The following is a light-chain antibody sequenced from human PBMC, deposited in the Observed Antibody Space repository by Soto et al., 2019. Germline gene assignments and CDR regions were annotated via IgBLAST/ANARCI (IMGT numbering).Light chain of an antibody. CDR2: ASS. CDR3: QQSYSIPPWA. J-gene: IGKJ1*01. CDR1: QTISRL. Sequence: DIQMTQSPSYLSASVGDRVTITCRASQTISRLNWYQQKPGKAPKLLIYASSILQIGVPSRFSGSGSGTDFTLIISSLQPEDFATYYCQQSYSIPPWAFGQGTKVDIK. V-gene: IGKV1-39*01.